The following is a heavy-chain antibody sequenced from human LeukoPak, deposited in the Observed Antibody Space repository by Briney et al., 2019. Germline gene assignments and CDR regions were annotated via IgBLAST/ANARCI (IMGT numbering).Heavy chain of an antibody. V-gene: IGHV1-46*01. CDR2: INPSGGST. CDR3: ARDYGDYNLDY. Sequence: ASVKVSCKASGYTFTSYYMHWVRQAPGQGLEWMGIINPSGGSTSYAQKFQGRVTMTRDTSASTVYMELSSLRSEDTAVYYCARDYGDYNLDYWGQGTLVTVSS. J-gene: IGHJ4*02. D-gene: IGHD4-17*01. CDR1: GYTFTSYY.